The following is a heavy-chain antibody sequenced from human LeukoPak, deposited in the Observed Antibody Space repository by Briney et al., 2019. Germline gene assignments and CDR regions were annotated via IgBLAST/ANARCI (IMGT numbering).Heavy chain of an antibody. CDR3: ARDSGRIAAAGNFDY. CDR2: ISAYNGNT. J-gene: IGHJ4*02. Sequence: ASVNVSCKASGYTFTSYGIIWVRQAPGQALEWMGWISAYNGNTNYAQKPQRRVTMTTDTSTRTAYMELRSLRSADKAVYYCARDSGRIAAAGNFDYWGQGTLVSVSS. V-gene: IGHV1-18*01. D-gene: IGHD6-13*01. CDR1: GYTFTSYG.